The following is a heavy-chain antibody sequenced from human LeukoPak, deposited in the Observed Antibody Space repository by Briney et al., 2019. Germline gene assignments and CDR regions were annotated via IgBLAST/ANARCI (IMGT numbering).Heavy chain of an antibody. CDR3: ARDPSSWFDP. Sequence: SETLSLTCTVSGAPISSYYWSWFRKPAGKGLEWIGRIYTRGSANYNPSLKSRVTMSVDTPKNQLSLKLSSVTAADTAVYYCARDPSSWFDPWGQGTLVTVSS. J-gene: IGHJ5*02. CDR2: IYTRGSA. CDR1: GAPISSYY. V-gene: IGHV4-4*07.